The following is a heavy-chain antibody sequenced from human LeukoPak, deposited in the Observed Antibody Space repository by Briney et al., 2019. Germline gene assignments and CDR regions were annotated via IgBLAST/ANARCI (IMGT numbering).Heavy chain of an antibody. CDR2: INPNSGGT. CDR3: ARSGSPVWKSSGWFFDY. Sequence: ASVKVSCKASGYIFTGYYMHWVRQVPGQGLEWMGWINPNSGGTNYAQKFQGWVTMTRDTSISTAYMELSRLRSDDTAAYYCARSGSPVWKSSGWFFDYWGQGTLVTVSS. J-gene: IGHJ4*02. D-gene: IGHD6-19*01. V-gene: IGHV1-2*04. CDR1: GYIFTGYY.